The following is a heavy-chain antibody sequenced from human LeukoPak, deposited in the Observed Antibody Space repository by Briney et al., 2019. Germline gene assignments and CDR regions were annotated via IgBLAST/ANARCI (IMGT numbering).Heavy chain of an antibody. D-gene: IGHD3-22*01. Sequence: GGSLRLSCAASGFTFSRYWMHWVRQAPGKGLVWVSRINTDGSSTSYADSVKGRFTISRDNAKNTLYLQMNSLRVEDTAVYYCATDLYLYDNSGENAGWFDPWGQGTLVTVSS. CDR1: GFTFSRYW. CDR2: INTDGSST. CDR3: ATDLYLYDNSGENAGWFDP. V-gene: IGHV3-74*01. J-gene: IGHJ5*02.